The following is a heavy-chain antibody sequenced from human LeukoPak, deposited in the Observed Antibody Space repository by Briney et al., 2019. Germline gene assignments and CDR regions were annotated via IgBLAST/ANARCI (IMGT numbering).Heavy chain of an antibody. V-gene: IGHV3-48*01. Sequence: GGSLRLSCAASGFTFSSYSMNWVRKAPGKGLEWVSYISSSSSTIYYADSVKGRFTISRDNAKNSLYLQMNSLRAEDTAVYYCARELGIFDCWGQGTLVTVSS. D-gene: IGHD7-27*01. CDR2: ISSSSSTI. J-gene: IGHJ4*02. CDR1: GFTFSSYS. CDR3: ARELGIFDC.